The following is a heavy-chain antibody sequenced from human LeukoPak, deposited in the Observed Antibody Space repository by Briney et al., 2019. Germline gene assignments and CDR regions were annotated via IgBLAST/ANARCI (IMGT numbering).Heavy chain of an antibody. CDR3: ARLAVAGPFDY. D-gene: IGHD6-19*01. Sequence: GGSLRLSCAASGFTFSSYSMNWVRQAPGKGLEWVSSISSSSSYIYYADSVKGRFTISRGNAKNSLYLQMNSLRAEDTAVYYCARLAVAGPFDYWGQRTLVTVSS. CDR2: ISSSSSYI. J-gene: IGHJ4*02. CDR1: GFTFSSYS. V-gene: IGHV3-21*01.